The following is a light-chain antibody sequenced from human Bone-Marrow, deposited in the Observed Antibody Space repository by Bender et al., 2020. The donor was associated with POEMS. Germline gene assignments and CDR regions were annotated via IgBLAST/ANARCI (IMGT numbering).Light chain of an antibody. J-gene: IGLJ2*01. V-gene: IGLV2-23*02. Sequence: QSALTQPASVSGSRGQSITISCTGTSSNLGTFNLVSWYQQHPGKAPKLIIYEVNKRPSAVSNRFSASKSGNTASLTISGLQDEDEADYYCCSYAGDVVFGGGTKLTVL. CDR1: SSNLGTFNL. CDR2: EVN. CDR3: CSYAGDVV.